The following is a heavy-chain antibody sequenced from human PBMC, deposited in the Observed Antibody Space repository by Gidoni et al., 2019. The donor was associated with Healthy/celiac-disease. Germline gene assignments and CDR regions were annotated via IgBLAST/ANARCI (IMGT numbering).Heavy chain of an antibody. CDR2: LWYDGSNK. V-gene: IGHV3-33*01. J-gene: IGHJ4*02. CDR1: GFTFSSYG. CDR3: ARDGN. Sequence: QVQLVESEGGVVQPGRSRRRPCAASGFTFSSYGMHWVRQAPGKGLEWVAVLWYDGSNKYYADSVKGRFTISRDNSKNTLYLQINSLRAEDTAVYYCARDGNWGQGTLVTVSS.